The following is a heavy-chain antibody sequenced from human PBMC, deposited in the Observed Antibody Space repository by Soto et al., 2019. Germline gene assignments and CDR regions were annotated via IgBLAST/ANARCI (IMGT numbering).Heavy chain of an antibody. CDR3: ASHTRYSYGYRYGMDV. Sequence: SETLSLTCTVSGGSISSSSYYWGWIRQPPGKGLEWIGSIYYSGSTYYNPSLKSRVTISVDTSKNQFSLKLSSVTAADTAVYYCASHTRYSYGYRYGMDVWGQGTTVTVSS. CDR1: GGSISSSSYY. J-gene: IGHJ6*02. V-gene: IGHV4-39*01. D-gene: IGHD5-18*01. CDR2: IYYSGST.